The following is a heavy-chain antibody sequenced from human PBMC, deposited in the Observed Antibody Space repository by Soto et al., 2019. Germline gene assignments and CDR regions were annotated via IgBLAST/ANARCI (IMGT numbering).Heavy chain of an antibody. CDR3: VRARLFGY. V-gene: IGHV3-21*01. CDR1: GFAFSNYS. CDR2: ISIAGTYI. Sequence: EVQLVESGGGLVKPGGSLRLSCVASGFAFSNYSMTWVRQAPGKGLEWVSSISIAGTYIYYADSVKGRFTISRDNAENSVSLQMNSLRAEDTAVYYCVRARLFGYWGQGTLVTVSS. D-gene: IGHD2-21*01. J-gene: IGHJ4*02.